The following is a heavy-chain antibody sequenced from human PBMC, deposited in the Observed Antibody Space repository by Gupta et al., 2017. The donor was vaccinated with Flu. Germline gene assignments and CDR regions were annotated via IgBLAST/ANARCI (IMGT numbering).Heavy chain of an antibody. J-gene: IGHJ6*02. Sequence: QVQLVESGGGVVQPGRSLSLSCAVTGFTFSSYGMHWVRQAPGKGLEWVAIIWYDGSNKYYADSVKGRFTISKDNSKNTLYLQMNSLRAEDTAVYYCTRSSTSFGAGGMDVWGQGTTVTVSS. CDR3: TRSSTSFGAGGMDV. CDR2: IWYDGSNK. V-gene: IGHV3-33*01. D-gene: IGHD3-3*01. CDR1: GFTFSSYG.